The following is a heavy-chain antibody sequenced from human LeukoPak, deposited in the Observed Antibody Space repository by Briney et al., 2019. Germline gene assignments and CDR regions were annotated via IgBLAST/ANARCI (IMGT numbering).Heavy chain of an antibody. CDR2: IKQDGSEK. CDR3: ARDGSADIVVVPAAMIPYYYYYGMDV. CDR1: GFTLSNSW. J-gene: IGHJ6*02. Sequence: GGSLRLSCVASGFTLSNSWMSWVRQAPGKGLEWVANIKQDGSEKYYVDSVKGRFTISRDNAKNSLYLQMSSLRAEDTAVYYCARDGSADIVVVPAAMIPYYYYYGMDVWGQGTTVTVSS. D-gene: IGHD2-2*01. V-gene: IGHV3-7*03.